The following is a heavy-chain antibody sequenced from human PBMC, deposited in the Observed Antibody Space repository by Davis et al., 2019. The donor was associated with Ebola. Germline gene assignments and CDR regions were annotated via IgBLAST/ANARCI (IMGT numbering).Heavy chain of an antibody. CDR2: ISGGGYDT. CDR1: GFTFSSYA. V-gene: IGHV3-23*01. Sequence: GESLKISCAASGFTFSSYAMSWVRQAPGRGLEWVSTISGGGYDTYYADSVKGRFTISRDNSRNTLNLQMNSLRAEDTAVYYCAKSLVYCSGGFFHALDIWGQGTVVTVSS. CDR3: AKSLVYCSGGFFHALDI. J-gene: IGHJ3*02. D-gene: IGHD2-15*01.